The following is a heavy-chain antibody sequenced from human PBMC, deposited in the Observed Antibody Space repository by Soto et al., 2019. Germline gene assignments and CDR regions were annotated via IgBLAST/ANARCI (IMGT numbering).Heavy chain of an antibody. J-gene: IGHJ4*02. CDR1: GFTFSSYV. Sequence: EVQLLESGGGLVQPGGSLRLSCAASGFTFSSYVMSWVRQAPGKGLEWVSAISRSGGSTYYADSVKGRFTISRDNSKNTLYLQMNSLRAEDTAVYYCAKDSCSGGSCYWGPDYWGQGTLVTVSS. V-gene: IGHV3-23*01. CDR3: AKDSCSGGSCYWGPDY. D-gene: IGHD2-15*01. CDR2: ISRSGGST.